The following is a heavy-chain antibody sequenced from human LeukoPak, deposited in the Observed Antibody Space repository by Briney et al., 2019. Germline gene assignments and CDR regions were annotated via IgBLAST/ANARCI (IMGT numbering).Heavy chain of an antibody. V-gene: IGHV4-4*02. Sequence: PSGTLSLTCAVSGGSISSSNWWSWVRQPPGKGLEWIGEIYHSGSTNHNPSLKSRVTISVDTSKNQFSLKLTSVSAADTAVYYCARRRASGFGELLDFWGQGTLVTVSS. J-gene: IGHJ4*02. CDR2: IYHSGST. CDR3: ARRRASGFGELLDF. CDR1: GGSISSSNW. D-gene: IGHD3-10*01.